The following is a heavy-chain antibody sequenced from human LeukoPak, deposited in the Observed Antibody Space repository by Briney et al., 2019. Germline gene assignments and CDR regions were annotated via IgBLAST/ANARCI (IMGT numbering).Heavy chain of an antibody. CDR1: GFTFSSYS. CDR2: ISSSSSYI. V-gene: IGHV3-21*01. Sequence: GGSLRLSCAASGFTFSSYSMNWVRQAPGKGLEWVSSISSSSSYIYYADSVKGRFTISRDNAKNSLYLQMNSLRAEDTAVYYCARRHDYGDYEMDYWGQGTLVTVSS. J-gene: IGHJ4*02. D-gene: IGHD4-17*01. CDR3: ARRHDYGDYEMDY.